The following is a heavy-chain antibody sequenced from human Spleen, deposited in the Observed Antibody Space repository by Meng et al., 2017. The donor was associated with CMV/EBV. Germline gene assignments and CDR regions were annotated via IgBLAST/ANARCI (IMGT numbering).Heavy chain of an antibody. D-gene: IGHD1-26*01. Sequence: QVQLLQSGAEVKKSGASVTVSCRASGYTFTDAYIYWVRQAPGQGLEWVGRINPDSGATNYAQKFQGRVTMTRDTSMNTAYMDLSRLTFDDTAVYYCARDRGIRNWFDPWGQGTLVTVSS. CDR2: INPDSGAT. CDR1: GYTFTDAY. CDR3: ARDRGIRNWFDP. V-gene: IGHV1-2*06. J-gene: IGHJ5*02.